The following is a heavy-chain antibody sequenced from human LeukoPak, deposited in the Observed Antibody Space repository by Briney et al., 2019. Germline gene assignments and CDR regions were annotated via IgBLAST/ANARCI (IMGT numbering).Heavy chain of an antibody. CDR2: ISYDGSNK. J-gene: IGHJ6*02. D-gene: IGHD3-9*01. V-gene: IGHV3-30-3*01. CDR3: ARSSGDRTIFYYYGMDV. CDR1: GFTFSSYA. Sequence: GGSLRLSCAASGFTFSSYAMHWVRQAPGKGLEWVAVISYDGSNKYYADSVKGRFTISRDNSKNTLYLQMNSLRAEDTAVYYCARSSGDRTIFYYYGMDVWGQGTTVTVSS.